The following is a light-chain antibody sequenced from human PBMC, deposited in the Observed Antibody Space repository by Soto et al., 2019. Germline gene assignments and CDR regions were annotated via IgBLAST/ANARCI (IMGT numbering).Light chain of an antibody. CDR3: QQYGSSPPWT. Sequence: EMVLTQSPGTLSLSPGERATLSCRASQSVSSSYLAWYQQKPGQAPRLLIYGASSRATGIPDRFSGSGSGTDFTLTISRLEPEDFAVYYCQQYGSSPPWTFGQGTKV. CDR2: GAS. V-gene: IGKV3-20*01. CDR1: QSVSSSY. J-gene: IGKJ1*01.